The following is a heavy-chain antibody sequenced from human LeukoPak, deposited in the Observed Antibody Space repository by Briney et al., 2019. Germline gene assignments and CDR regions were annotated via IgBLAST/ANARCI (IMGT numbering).Heavy chain of an antibody. CDR1: GYTFTSYG. CDR2: ISAYNGNT. D-gene: IGHD2-2*01. V-gene: IGHV1-18*01. CDR3: ARVLYCSSTSCYVFDY. J-gene: IGHJ4*02. Sequence: ASVKVSFKASGYTFTSYGISWVRQAPGQGLEWMGWISAYNGNTNYAQKLQGRVTITTDTSTSTAYMELRSLRSDDTAVYYCARVLYCSSTSCYVFDYWGQGTLVTVSS.